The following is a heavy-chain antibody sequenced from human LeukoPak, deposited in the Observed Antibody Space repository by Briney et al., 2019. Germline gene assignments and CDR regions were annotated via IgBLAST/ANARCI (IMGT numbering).Heavy chain of an antibody. CDR3: TTAPRGYCSGGSCSYAFDI. Sequence: GSLRLSCAASGFMFDDYGMSWVRQAPGKGLEWVGRIKSKSDGGTTDYAAPVKGRFTISRDDSKNTLYLQMNSLKTEDTAVYYCTTAPRGYCSGGSCSYAFDIWGQGTMVTVSS. CDR1: GFMFDDYG. D-gene: IGHD2-15*01. CDR2: IKSKSDGGTT. J-gene: IGHJ3*02. V-gene: IGHV3-15*01.